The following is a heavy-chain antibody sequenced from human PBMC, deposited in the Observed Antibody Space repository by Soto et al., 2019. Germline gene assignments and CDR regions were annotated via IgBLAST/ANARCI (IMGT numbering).Heavy chain of an antibody. V-gene: IGHV1-2*04. CDR2: INPNSGGT. D-gene: IGHD6-13*01. Sequence: ASVKVSCKASGYTFTGYYMHWVRQAPGQGLEWMGWINPNSGGTNYAQKFQGWVTMTRDTSISTAYMKLSRLRSDDTAVYYCARDLGSSSWYPKYYFDYWGQGTLVTVSS. CDR1: GYTFTGYY. J-gene: IGHJ4*02. CDR3: ARDLGSSSWYPKYYFDY.